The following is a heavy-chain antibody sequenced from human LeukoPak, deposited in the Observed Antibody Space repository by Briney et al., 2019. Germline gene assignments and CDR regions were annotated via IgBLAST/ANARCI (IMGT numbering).Heavy chain of an antibody. Sequence: PGGSLRLSCAASGFTVSSNYMSWVRQAPGKGLEGVSLISWDGGSTYYADSVKGRFTISRDNSKNSLYLQMNSLRAEDTALYYCAKDAGLLASYFDYWGQGTLVTVSS. CDR2: ISWDGGST. CDR1: GFTVSSNY. CDR3: AKDAGLLASYFDY. V-gene: IGHV3-43D*03. J-gene: IGHJ4*02. D-gene: IGHD2-15*01.